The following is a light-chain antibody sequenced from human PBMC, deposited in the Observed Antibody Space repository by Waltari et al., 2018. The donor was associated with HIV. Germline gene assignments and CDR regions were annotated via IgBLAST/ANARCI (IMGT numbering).Light chain of an antibody. CDR2: LNNDGSH. J-gene: IGLJ3*02. V-gene: IGLV4-69*01. CDR3: QTWATGIWV. Sequence: QLVLTQPPSASASLGASVTLTCTLNSGHRIYAIAWPQQQPGKGPRYLMRLNNDGSHIKGDGIPDRFSGSSSGAERYLTISSLQSEDEADYYCQTWATGIWVFGGGTKLTVI. CDR1: SGHRIYA.